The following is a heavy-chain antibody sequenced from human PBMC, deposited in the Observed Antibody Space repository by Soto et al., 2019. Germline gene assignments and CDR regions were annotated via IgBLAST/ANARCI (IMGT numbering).Heavy chain of an antibody. CDR1: GFTFSSYG. Sequence: QVQLVESGGGVVQPGRSLRLSCAASGFTFSSYGMHWVRQAPGKGLEWVAVISYDGSNKYYADSVKGRFTISRDNSKNTLYLQMNSLRAEDTAVFYCAKDYFRVVNGDYYNDAFDIWGQGTMVTVSS. J-gene: IGHJ3*02. CDR3: AKDYFRVVNGDYYNDAFDI. V-gene: IGHV3-30*18. CDR2: ISYDGSNK. D-gene: IGHD4-17*01.